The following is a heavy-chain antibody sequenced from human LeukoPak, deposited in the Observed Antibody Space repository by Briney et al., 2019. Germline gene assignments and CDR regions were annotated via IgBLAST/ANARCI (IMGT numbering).Heavy chain of an antibody. V-gene: IGHV1-69-2*01. CDR3: ATASYYGGFASDI. Sequence: ASVKVSCKASGYTFTDYYMHWVQQAPGKGLEWMGRVDPEDGETIYAEKFQGRVTITADTSTDTAYMELSSLRSEDTAVYYCATASYYGGFASDIWGQGTMVTVSS. CDR1: GYTFTDYY. D-gene: IGHD4-23*01. CDR2: VDPEDGET. J-gene: IGHJ3*02.